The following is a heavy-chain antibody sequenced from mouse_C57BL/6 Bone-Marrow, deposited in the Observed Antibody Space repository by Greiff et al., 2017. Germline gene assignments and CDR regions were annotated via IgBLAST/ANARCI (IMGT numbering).Heavy chain of an antibody. V-gene: IGHV6-3*01. J-gene: IGHJ4*01. CDR2: IRLKSDNYAT. D-gene: IGHD1-1*02. CDR3: TGTMVSYYYAMDY. Sequence: DVHLVESGGGLVQPGGSMKLSCVASGFTFSNYWMNWVRQSPEKGLEWVAQIRLKSDNYATHYAESVKGRFTISRDDSKSSVYLQMNNLRAEDTGIYYCTGTMVSYYYAMDYWGQGTSVTVSS. CDR1: GFTFSNYW.